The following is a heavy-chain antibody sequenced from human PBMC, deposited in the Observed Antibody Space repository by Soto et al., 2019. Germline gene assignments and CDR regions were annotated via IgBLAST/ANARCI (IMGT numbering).Heavy chain of an antibody. CDR2: IDPSDSYT. Sequence: PGGSLKISCKGSGYSFISYWISWVRQMPGKGLEWMGRIDPSDSYTNYSPSFQGHVTISPDKSISTAYLQWSSLKASDTAMYYCVRHYGSGSNWFDSWGHGTLVTVSS. V-gene: IGHV5-10-1*01. J-gene: IGHJ5*01. CDR1: GYSFISYW. D-gene: IGHD3-10*01. CDR3: VRHYGSGSNWFDS.